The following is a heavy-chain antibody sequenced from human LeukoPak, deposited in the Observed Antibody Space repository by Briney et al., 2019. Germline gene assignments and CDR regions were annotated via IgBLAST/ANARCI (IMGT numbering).Heavy chain of an antibody. Sequence: SETLSLTCAVSGGSISGYYWSWIRQSPGRGLEYIRHIYSNGRTDYNPSLKSRVTISVDTSRNQFSLRLNSVTAADTAVYFCARWYCTRTTCYYLDYWGQGTLVTVSS. CDR2: IYSNGRT. J-gene: IGHJ4*02. V-gene: IGHV4-59*01. CDR1: GGSISGYY. CDR3: ARWYCTRTTCYYLDY. D-gene: IGHD2-2*01.